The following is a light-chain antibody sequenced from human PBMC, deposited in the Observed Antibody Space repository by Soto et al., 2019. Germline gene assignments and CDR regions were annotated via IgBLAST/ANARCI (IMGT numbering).Light chain of an antibody. CDR1: SSDVGGYNY. V-gene: IGLV2-14*01. J-gene: IGLJ1*01. CDR2: VVS. CDR3: SSYRSGGTFV. Sequence: QSALTQPASVSGSPGQSIVISCTGTSSDVGGYNYVSWHQQHPGKAPKVLISVVSNRPSGVSNRFSGSKSGNTASLTISGLQAEDEADYYCSSYRSGGTFVFGSGTKLTVL.